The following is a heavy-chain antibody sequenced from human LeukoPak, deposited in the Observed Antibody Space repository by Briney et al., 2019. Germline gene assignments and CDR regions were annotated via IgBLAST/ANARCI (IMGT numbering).Heavy chain of an antibody. V-gene: IGHV3-48*03. J-gene: IGHJ4*02. CDR3: ASYGSASL. Sequence: GGSLRLSCVGSGFTFSSFEMNWVRQAPGKGLERVSYISSSGSTISYADSVKGRFTISRDNSKNSLYLQMTNLRVEDTAFYHCASYGSASLWGQGTLVTVSS. CDR1: GFTFSSFE. CDR2: ISSSGSTI. D-gene: IGHD3-10*01.